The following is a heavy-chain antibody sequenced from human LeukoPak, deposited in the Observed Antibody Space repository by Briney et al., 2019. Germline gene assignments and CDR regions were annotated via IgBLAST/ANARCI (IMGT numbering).Heavy chain of an antibody. CDR2: ISAYNGNT. CDR3: ARDSLRGMDV. CDR1: GNTFTSYG. J-gene: IGHJ6*02. Sequence: GASVKVSCKASGNTFTSYGVSWVRQAPGQGLEWMGWISAYNGNTNYAQKFQGRVTMTTDTSTSTAYMELRSLRSDHTAVYYCARDSLRGMDVWGQGTTVTVSS. V-gene: IGHV1-18*01. D-gene: IGHD5/OR15-5a*01.